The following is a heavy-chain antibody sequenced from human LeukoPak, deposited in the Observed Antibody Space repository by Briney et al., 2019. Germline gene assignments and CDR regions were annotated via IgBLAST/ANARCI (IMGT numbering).Heavy chain of an antibody. CDR1: GFTVSSNY. V-gene: IGHV3-30*18. Sequence: GGSLRLSCAASGFTVSSNYMSWVRQAPGKGLEWVAVISYDGSNKYYADSVKGRFTISRDNSKNTLYLQMNSLRAEDTAVYYCAKDRDIVVVVAGGMDVWGQGTTVTVSS. CDR2: ISYDGSNK. D-gene: IGHD2-15*01. CDR3: AKDRDIVVVVAGGMDV. J-gene: IGHJ6*02.